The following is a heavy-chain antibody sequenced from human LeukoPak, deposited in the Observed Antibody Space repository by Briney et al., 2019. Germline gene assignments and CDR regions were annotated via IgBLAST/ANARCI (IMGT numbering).Heavy chain of an antibody. CDR1: GYSISSGYYY. CDR2: IYSSGSA. Sequence: PSQTLSLTCTVSGYSISSGYYYWSWIRQPAGKGLEWIGRIYSSGSANYNPSLKSRVTISVDTSKNQFSLNLRSVTAADTAVYYCARDLGYDFRSAYPKYYVDVWGKGTTVTVSS. CDR3: ARDLGYDFRSAYPKYYVDV. D-gene: IGHD3-3*01. J-gene: IGHJ6*03. V-gene: IGHV4-61*02.